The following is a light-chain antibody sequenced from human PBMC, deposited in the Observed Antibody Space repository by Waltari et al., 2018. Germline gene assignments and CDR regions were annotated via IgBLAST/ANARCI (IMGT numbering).Light chain of an antibody. Sequence: IMLTQSPGTIALSPGERATLSCRASQSISRFLSWYQQKPGQAPRLLIYDASSRATGIPDRFSGSGSGTDFSLTISRLEPEDIAVYYCQKYGSLPATFGQGTKVEIK. J-gene: IGKJ1*01. CDR3: QKYGSLPAT. CDR1: QSISRF. CDR2: DAS. V-gene: IGKV3-20*01.